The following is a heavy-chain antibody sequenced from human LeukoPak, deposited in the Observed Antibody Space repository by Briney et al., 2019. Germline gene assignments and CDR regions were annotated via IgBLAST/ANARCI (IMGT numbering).Heavy chain of an antibody. Sequence: GGSLRLSCAASGFTFSSYAMHWVRQAPGKGLEWVAVISYDGSNKYYADSVKGRFTISRDNSKNTLYLQMNSLRAEDTAVYYCARDAPRRWLAALSMNFQHWGQGTLVTVSS. CDR1: GFTFSSYA. CDR2: ISYDGSNK. D-gene: IGHD2-15*01. CDR3: ARDAPRRWLAALSMNFQH. J-gene: IGHJ1*01. V-gene: IGHV3-30*04.